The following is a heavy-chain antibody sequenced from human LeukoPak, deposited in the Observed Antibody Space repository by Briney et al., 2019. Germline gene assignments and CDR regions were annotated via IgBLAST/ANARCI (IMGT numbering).Heavy chain of an antibody. Sequence: SQTLSLTCAISGDSVSSNSAAWNWIRQSPSRGLEWLGRTYYRSKWYNDYAVSVKSRITINPDTSKNQFSLQLNSVTPEDTAVYYCAREVSPALGYCSSTSCRDAFDIWGQGTMVTVSS. CDR2: TYYRSKWYN. CDR3: AREVSPALGYCSSTSCRDAFDI. CDR1: GDSVSSNSAA. J-gene: IGHJ3*02. D-gene: IGHD2-2*01. V-gene: IGHV6-1*01.